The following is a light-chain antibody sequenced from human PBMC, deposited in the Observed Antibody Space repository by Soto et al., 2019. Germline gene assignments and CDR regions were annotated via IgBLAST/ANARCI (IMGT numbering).Light chain of an antibody. Sequence: NFMLTQPHSVSGSPGETVTISCTASGGFITNNYVQWYQQRPGSAPTTVIYEDKKRPSWVPDRFSASFDTSSNSASLSISGLKTEDEADYYCQSYDFDNHVVFGGGTQLTVL. CDR3: QSYDFDNHVV. CDR2: EDK. V-gene: IGLV6-57*02. CDR1: GGFITNNY. J-gene: IGLJ7*01.